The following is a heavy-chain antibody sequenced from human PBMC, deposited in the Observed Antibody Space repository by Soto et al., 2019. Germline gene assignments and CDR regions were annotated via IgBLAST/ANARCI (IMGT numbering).Heavy chain of an antibody. CDR1: GYTFTSYD. D-gene: IGHD2-8*02. Sequence: QVQLVQSGAEVKKPGASVKVSCKASGYTFTSYDINWVRQATGQGLEWMGWMNPNSGNTGYAQKLQGRVTMTRNTTTSTAYMEVSSLRSEDTAEYYCERPGQAWNWFDPWGQGNLVTVSS. J-gene: IGHJ5*02. CDR2: MNPNSGNT. CDR3: ERPGQAWNWFDP. V-gene: IGHV1-8*01.